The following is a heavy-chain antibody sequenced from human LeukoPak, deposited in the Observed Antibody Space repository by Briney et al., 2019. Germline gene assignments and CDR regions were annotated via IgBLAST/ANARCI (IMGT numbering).Heavy chain of an antibody. D-gene: IGHD3-10*01. V-gene: IGHV1-18*04. Sequence: ASVKVSCKASGYTFTGYYMHWVRQAPGQGLEWMGWISAYNGNTKYAQKFQGRVTMTTDTSTSTVYMEMRSLRSDDTAVYYCARDAREVLFWFGEFFPWGQGTLVTVSS. CDR1: GYTFTGYY. J-gene: IGHJ5*02. CDR2: ISAYNGNT. CDR3: ARDAREVLFWFGEFFP.